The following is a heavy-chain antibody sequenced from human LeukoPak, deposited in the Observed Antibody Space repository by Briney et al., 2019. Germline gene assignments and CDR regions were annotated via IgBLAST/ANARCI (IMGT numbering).Heavy chain of an antibody. V-gene: IGHV4-59*08. J-gene: IGHJ3*02. CDR1: GGSISSYY. Sequence: SETLSLTCTVSGGSISSYYWSWIRQPPGKGLEWIGYIYYSGSTNYNPSLKSRVTISVDTSKNQFSLKLSSVTAADTAVYYCARHFTGRWPNDAFDIWGQGTMVTVSS. D-gene: IGHD5-24*01. CDR2: IYYSGST. CDR3: ARHFTGRWPNDAFDI.